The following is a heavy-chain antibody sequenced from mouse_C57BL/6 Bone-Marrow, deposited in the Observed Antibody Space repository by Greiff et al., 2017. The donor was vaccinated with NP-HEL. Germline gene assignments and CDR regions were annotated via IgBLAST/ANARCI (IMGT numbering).Heavy chain of an antibody. D-gene: IGHD1-1*01. CDR3: AKNPYYYGSSYGYFDV. CDR1: GFSLTSYG. CDR2: IWRGGST. J-gene: IGHJ1*03. V-gene: IGHV2-5*01. Sequence: VMLVESGPGLVQPSQSLSITCTVSGFSLTSYGVHWVRQSPGKGLEWLGVIWRGGSTDYNAAFMSRLSITKDNSKSQVFFKMNSLQADDTAIYYCAKNPYYYGSSYGYFDVWGTGTTVTVSS.